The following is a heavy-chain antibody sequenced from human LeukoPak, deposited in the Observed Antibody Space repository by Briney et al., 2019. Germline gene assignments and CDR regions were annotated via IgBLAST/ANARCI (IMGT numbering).Heavy chain of an antibody. V-gene: IGHV2-70*04. CDR1: GFSLSTSGMR. J-gene: IGHJ4*02. CDR3: ARISSSGYLDY. D-gene: IGHD3-22*01. CDR2: IDWDDDK. Sequence: SGPTLVNPTQTLTLTCTSSGFSLSTSGMRVSWIRQPPGEALEWLARIDWDDDKFYSTSLKTRLTISKDTSKNQVVLTMTNMDPVDTATYYCARISSSGYLDYWGQGTLVTVSS.